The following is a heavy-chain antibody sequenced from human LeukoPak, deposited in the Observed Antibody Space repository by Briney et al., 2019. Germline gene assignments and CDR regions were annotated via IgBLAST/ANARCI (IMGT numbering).Heavy chain of an antibody. CDR1: GFTVSSNY. Sequence: GGSLRLSCAASGFTVSSNYMSWVRQAPGKGLEWVSVIYSGGSTYYADSVKGRFTISRDNSKNTLYLQMNSLRAEDTAVYYCARAEGATTPDYWGQGTLVTVSS. CDR3: ARAEGATTPDY. D-gene: IGHD1-26*01. CDR2: IYSGGST. V-gene: IGHV3-53*01. J-gene: IGHJ4*02.